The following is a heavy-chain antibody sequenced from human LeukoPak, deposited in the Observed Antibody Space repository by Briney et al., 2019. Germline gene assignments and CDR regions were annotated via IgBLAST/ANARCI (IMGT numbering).Heavy chain of an antibody. Sequence: GGSLRLSFAASGFTFSSYAMSWVRQAPRKGLEWVSAISGSGGSTYYADSVKGRFTISRDNSKNTLYLQMNSLRAEDTAVYYCAKDVGAVAIGDWGQGTLVTVSS. CDR1: GFTFSSYA. V-gene: IGHV3-23*01. D-gene: IGHD6-19*01. CDR2: ISGSGGST. CDR3: AKDVGAVAIGD. J-gene: IGHJ4*02.